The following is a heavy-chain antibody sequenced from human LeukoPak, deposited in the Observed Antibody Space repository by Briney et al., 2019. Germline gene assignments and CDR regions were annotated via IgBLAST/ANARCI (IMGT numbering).Heavy chain of an antibody. CDR1: GGSISSYY. D-gene: IGHD3-22*01. V-gene: IGHV4-59*08. Sequence: SETLSLTCTVSGGSISSYYWSWIRQPPGKGLEWIGFFYYIGSTSYNPSLKSRVTISGDTSKNQFSLRLSSVTAADTAVYYCARASYSYDINGWVPFDYWGQGTLVTVSS. CDR3: ARASYSYDINGWVPFDY. J-gene: IGHJ4*02. CDR2: FYYIGST.